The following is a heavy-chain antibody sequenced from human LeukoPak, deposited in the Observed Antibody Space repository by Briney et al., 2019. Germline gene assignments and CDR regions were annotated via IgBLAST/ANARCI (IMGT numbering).Heavy chain of an antibody. CDR2: IWYDGSNK. J-gene: IGHJ4*02. Sequence: QAGGSLRLSCAASGFTFSSYGMHWVRQAPGKGLEWVAVIWYDGSNKYYADSVKGRFTISRDNSKNTLYLQMNSLRAEDTAVYYCARDETPTNGYDSYDFWGQGTLVTVST. CDR3: ARDETPTNGYDSYDF. CDR1: GFTFSSYG. D-gene: IGHD5-12*01. V-gene: IGHV3-33*01.